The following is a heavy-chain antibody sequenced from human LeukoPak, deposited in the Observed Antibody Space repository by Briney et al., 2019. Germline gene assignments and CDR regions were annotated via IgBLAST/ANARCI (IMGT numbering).Heavy chain of an antibody. V-gene: IGHV3-23*01. CDR3: AKELIVVVPAAIFNYYYYGMDV. D-gene: IGHD2-2*01. Sequence: GGSLRLSCAASGFTFSSYAMSWVRQAPGKGLEWVSAISGSGGSTYYADSVKGRFTISRDNSKNTLYLQMNSLRAEATAVYYCAKELIVVVPAAIFNYYYYGMDVWGQGTTVTVSS. CDR2: ISGSGGST. CDR1: GFTFSSYA. J-gene: IGHJ6*02.